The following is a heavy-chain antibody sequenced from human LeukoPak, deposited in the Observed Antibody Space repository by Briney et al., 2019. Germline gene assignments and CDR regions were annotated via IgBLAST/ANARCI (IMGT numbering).Heavy chain of an antibody. Sequence: GGSLRLSCAASGFTFSSYEMNWVRQAPGKGLEWVSYISSSGSTIYYADSVKGRFTISRDNAKNSLYLQMNSLRADDTAVYYCAKDHVSFGETDHFMDVWGKGTTVTISS. CDR3: AKDHVSFGETDHFMDV. D-gene: IGHD3-10*01. CDR1: GFTFSSYE. CDR2: ISSSGSTI. J-gene: IGHJ6*03. V-gene: IGHV3-48*03.